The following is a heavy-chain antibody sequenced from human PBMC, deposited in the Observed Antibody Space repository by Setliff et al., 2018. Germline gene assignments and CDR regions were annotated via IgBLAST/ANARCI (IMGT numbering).Heavy chain of an antibody. V-gene: IGHV4-59*01. CDR3: ARVIDAFYNYPDV. CDR2: VRYTGRA. Sequence: SETLSLTCSVSGGSISPYYWGWIRQSPKTGLEFIAHVRYTGRADYNPSPRSRASISIDTSKRQFSLKLRSLAAADTAIYYCARVIDAFYNYPDVWGKGTTVTVSS. CDR1: GGSISPYY. D-gene: IGHD2-21*01. J-gene: IGHJ6*04.